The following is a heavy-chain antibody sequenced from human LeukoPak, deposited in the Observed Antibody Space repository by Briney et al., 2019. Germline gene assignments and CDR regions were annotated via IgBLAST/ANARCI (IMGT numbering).Heavy chain of an antibody. V-gene: IGHV4-61*02. CDR1: GGSISSSSYY. Sequence: SETLSLTCTVSGGSISSSSYYWSWIRQPAGKGLEWIGRIYTSGSTNYNPSLKSRVTISVDTSKNQFSLKLSSVTAADTAVYYCARVPAGYDFWSGSPFDYWGQGTLVTVSS. J-gene: IGHJ4*02. D-gene: IGHD3-3*01. CDR2: IYTSGST. CDR3: ARVPAGYDFWSGSPFDY.